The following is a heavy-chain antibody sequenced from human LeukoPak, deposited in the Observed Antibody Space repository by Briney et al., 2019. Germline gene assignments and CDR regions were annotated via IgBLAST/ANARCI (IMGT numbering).Heavy chain of an antibody. CDR2: ISAYNGNT. J-gene: IGHJ4*02. CDR1: GYTFTSYD. D-gene: IGHD4-17*01. Sequence: ASVKVSCKASGYTFTSYDINWVRQAPGQGLEWMGWISAYNGNTNYAQKLQGRVTMTTDTSTSTAYMELRSLRSDDTAVYYCAREADYGDYVHWGQGTLVTVSS. V-gene: IGHV1-18*01. CDR3: AREADYGDYVH.